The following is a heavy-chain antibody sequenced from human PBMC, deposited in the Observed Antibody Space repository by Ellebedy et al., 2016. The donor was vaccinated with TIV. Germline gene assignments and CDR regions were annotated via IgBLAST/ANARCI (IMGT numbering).Heavy chain of an antibody. J-gene: IGHJ4*02. D-gene: IGHD2-2*01. V-gene: IGHV3-23*01. CDR1: GFTFSSSA. Sequence: GESLKISCAASGFTFSSSAMSWVRQAPGKGLGWVSGINSGGSGTYYADSVEGRFVISRDNSKKTLSLQMNSLRAEDTAVYYCAKGRGGGSDSSTPRYFFDYWGLGTLVTVSS. CDR3: AKGRGGGSDSSTPRYFFDY. CDR2: INSGGSGT.